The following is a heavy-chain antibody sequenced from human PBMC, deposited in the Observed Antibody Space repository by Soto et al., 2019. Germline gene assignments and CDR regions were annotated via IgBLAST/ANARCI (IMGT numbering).Heavy chain of an antibody. Sequence: QVQLQESGPGLVKPSETLSLTCTVSGGSISTYSWSWIRQPPGKGLEWIGYIFYTGSTNYNPSLTSRVTISLDTSKNQLSLELSSVTTADTAVYYCARGGVVVTAVWVVWGQGTLVTVSS. V-gene: IGHV4-59*01. CDR2: IFYTGST. CDR3: ARGGVVVTAVWVV. CDR1: GGSISTYS. J-gene: IGHJ4*02. D-gene: IGHD2-21*02.